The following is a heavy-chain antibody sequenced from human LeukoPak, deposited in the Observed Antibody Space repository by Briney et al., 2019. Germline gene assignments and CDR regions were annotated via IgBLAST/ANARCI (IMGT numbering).Heavy chain of an antibody. CDR3: ARGWDNWFDP. J-gene: IGHJ5*02. CDR2: INHSGST. CDR1: GGSFSGYY. Sequence: SETLSLTCAVYGGSFSGYYWSWIRQPPGKGLEWIGEINHSGSTNYNPSLKSRVTISVDTSKNQFSLKLSSVTAADTAVYYCARGWDNWFDPWGQGTLVTVSS. D-gene: IGHD7-27*01. V-gene: IGHV4-34*01.